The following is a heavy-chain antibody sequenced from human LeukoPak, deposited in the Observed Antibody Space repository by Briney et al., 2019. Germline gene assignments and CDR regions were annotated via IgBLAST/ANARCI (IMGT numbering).Heavy chain of an antibody. D-gene: IGHD3-22*01. Sequence: SETLSLTCAVSGYSISSGYYWGWIRQCPGKGLEWIGTIFHSGSIYYNPSLKSRVTLSVDTSNNQFSLKLNSIIAADTAVYYCARMGVSYYYDSSTYYPVAFDVWGLGTVVTVSS. V-gene: IGHV4-38-2*01. CDR1: GYSISSGYY. J-gene: IGHJ3*01. CDR2: IFHSGSI. CDR3: ARMGVSYYYDSSTYYPVAFDV.